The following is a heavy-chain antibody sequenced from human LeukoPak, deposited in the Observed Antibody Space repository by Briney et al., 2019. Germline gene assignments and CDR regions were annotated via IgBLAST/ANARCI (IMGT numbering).Heavy chain of an antibody. Sequence: GGSLTLSCAASGFTFSNSWMTWVRQAPGKELEWVAHIKEDGGEKHYVDPVKGRFTISRDNAKNSLYLQMNSLRAEDTAMYYCVRDRGYCSGGTCYALWDYWGQGTPVTVSS. V-gene: IGHV3-7*01. D-gene: IGHD2-15*01. CDR3: VRDRGYCSGGTCYALWDY. J-gene: IGHJ4*02. CDR2: IKEDGGEK. CDR1: GFTFSNSW.